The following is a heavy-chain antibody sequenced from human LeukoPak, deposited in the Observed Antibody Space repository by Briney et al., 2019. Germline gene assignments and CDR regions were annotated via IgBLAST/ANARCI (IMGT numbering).Heavy chain of an antibody. Sequence: ASVKVSCKASGGTFTSYAISWVRQAPGQGLEWMGGIIPIFGTANYAQKFQGRVTITADESTSTAYMELSSLRSEGTAVYYCASGTVLLGSQHDAFDIWGQGTMVTVSS. V-gene: IGHV1-69*13. CDR1: GGTFTSYA. CDR3: ASGTVLLGSQHDAFDI. D-gene: IGHD3-10*01. CDR2: IIPIFGTA. J-gene: IGHJ3*02.